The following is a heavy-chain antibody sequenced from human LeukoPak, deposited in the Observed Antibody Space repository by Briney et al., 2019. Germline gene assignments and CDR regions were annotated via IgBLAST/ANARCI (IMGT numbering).Heavy chain of an antibody. CDR2: VSGGGGNT. CDR3: AKGMIYCSGGTCYFGTFDI. J-gene: IGHJ3*02. V-gene: IGHV3-23*01. Sequence: GGSLRLSCAASGFTFSNYVMSWVRPAPGKGLEWVSGVSGGGGNTYYADSVKGRFTISRDNSKNTLYLQMKSLRAEDTAVYYCAKGMIYCSGGTCYFGTFDIWGQGTMVTVSS. CDR1: GFTFSNYV. D-gene: IGHD2-15*01.